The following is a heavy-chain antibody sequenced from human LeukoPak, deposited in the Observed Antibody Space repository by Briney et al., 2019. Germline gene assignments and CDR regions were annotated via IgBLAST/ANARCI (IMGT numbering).Heavy chain of an antibody. J-gene: IGHJ4*02. Sequence: SETLSLTCAVYGGSFSGYYWSWIRQPPGKGLEWIGEINHSGSTNYNPSLKSRVTISVDTSKNQFSLKLSSVTAADTAVYYCARGRIAAAGKGFDYWGQGTLVTVSS. CDR2: INHSGST. CDR3: ARGRIAAAGKGFDY. V-gene: IGHV4-34*01. CDR1: GGSFSGYY. D-gene: IGHD6-13*01.